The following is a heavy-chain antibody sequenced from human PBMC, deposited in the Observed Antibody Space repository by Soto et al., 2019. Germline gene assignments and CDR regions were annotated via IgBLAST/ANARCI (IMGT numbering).Heavy chain of an antibody. J-gene: IGHJ4*02. CDR3: AKDIGEVVGYYDSSGYLNY. CDR1: GFTFSSYG. Sequence: SGGSLRLSCAASGFTFSSYGMHWVRQAPGKGLEWVAVISYDGSNKYYADSAKGRCTISRDNSKNTLYLEMNSLRAEDTAMYYCAKDIGEVVGYYDSSGYLNYWGQGTQVTVSS. V-gene: IGHV3-30*18. D-gene: IGHD3-22*01. CDR2: ISYDGSNK.